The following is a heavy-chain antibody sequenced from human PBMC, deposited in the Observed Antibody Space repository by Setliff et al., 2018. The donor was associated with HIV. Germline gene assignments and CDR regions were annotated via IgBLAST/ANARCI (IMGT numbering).Heavy chain of an antibody. CDR2: INTHSGYT. CDR1: GYTFNNYG. V-gene: IGHV1-18*01. J-gene: IGHJ4*02. CDR3: ARSTTAD. D-gene: IGHD4-17*01. Sequence: ASVKVSCKASGYTFNNYGISWVRQAPGQGLEWMGWINTHSGYTNYAQNVQGRVTLTRDTSISTAYMELSRLRSADTAVYYCARSTTADWGQGTLVTVSS.